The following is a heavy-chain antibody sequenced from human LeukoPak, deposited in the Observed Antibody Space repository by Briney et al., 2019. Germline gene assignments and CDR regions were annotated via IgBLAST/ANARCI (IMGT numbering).Heavy chain of an antibody. J-gene: IGHJ4*02. CDR1: GFTFSSYA. CDR3: ARGPLGGLWFGEFNIDY. V-gene: IGHV3-30*04. D-gene: IGHD3-10*01. Sequence: PGGSLRLSCAASGFTFSSYAMHWVRQAPGKGLEWVAVISYDGSNKYYADSVKGRFTISRDNSKNTLYLQMNSLRAEDTAVYYCARGPLGGLWFGEFNIDYWGQGTLVTVSS. CDR2: ISYDGSNK.